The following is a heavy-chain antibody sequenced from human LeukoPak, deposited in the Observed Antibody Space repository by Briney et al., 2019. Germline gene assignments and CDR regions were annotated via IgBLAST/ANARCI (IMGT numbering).Heavy chain of an antibody. CDR2: ISGSGGST. CDR1: GFTFSSYA. J-gene: IGHJ5*02. D-gene: IGHD2-2*01. CDR3: AKDLLGDIVVVPAATFDP. V-gene: IGHV3-23*01. Sequence: PGGSLRLSCAASGFTFSSYAMSWVRQAPGKGLEWVSAISGSGGSTYYADSVKGRFTISRDNSKNTPYLQMNSLRAEDTAVYYCAKDLLGDIVVVPAATFDPWGQGTLVTVSS.